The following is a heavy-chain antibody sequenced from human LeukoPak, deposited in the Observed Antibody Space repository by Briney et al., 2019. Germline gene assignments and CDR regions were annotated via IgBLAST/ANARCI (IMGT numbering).Heavy chain of an antibody. J-gene: IGHJ5*02. CDR2: IYYSGST. CDR1: GGSISSGDYY. V-gene: IGHV4-30-4*01. Sequence: SQTLSLTCTVSGGSISSGDYYWSWIRQPPGKGLEWIGYIYYSGSTYYNPSLKSRVTISVDTSKNQFSLKLSSVTAADTAVYYCARDQGIVDGWFDPWGQGTLVTVSS. CDR3: ARDQGIVDGWFDP. D-gene: IGHD2-15*01.